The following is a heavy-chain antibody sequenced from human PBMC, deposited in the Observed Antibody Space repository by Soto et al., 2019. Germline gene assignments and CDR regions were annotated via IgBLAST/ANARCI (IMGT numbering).Heavy chain of an antibody. V-gene: IGHV1-8*01. D-gene: IGHD3-10*01. CDR2: MNANVDAT. J-gene: IGHJ5*02. CDR3: AREVVDGSSLWLDP. Sequence: ASVKVSCKASGLTFSTNDINLLRQAPGQGLQWMGWMNANVDATDSPQEFKGRVTMTWNASISTAYMELSNLKSDDTAVYYCAREVVDGSSLWLDPWGQGTLVTVSS. CDR1: GLTFSTND.